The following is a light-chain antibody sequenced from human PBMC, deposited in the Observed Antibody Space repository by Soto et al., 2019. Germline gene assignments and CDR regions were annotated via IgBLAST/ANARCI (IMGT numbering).Light chain of an antibody. CDR2: GAS. J-gene: IGKJ5*01. CDR1: QSISSNF. Sequence: IVLTQSPGTLSLSPWEGATLSCRASQSISSNFLAWYQQKRGQAPRLLIHGASNRATGIPDRFSGSGSGTDFTLTISSLQSEDFGVYYCQQYDNWPPITFGQGTRLEIK. CDR3: QQYDNWPPIT. V-gene: IGKV3-20*01.